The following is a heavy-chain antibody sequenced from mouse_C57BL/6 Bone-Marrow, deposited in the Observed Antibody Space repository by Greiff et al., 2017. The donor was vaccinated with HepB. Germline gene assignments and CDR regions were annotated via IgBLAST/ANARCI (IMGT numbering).Heavy chain of an antibody. D-gene: IGHD1-1*01. CDR3: AREYYYGGFDY. J-gene: IGHJ2*01. CDR2: ISDGGSYT. CDR1: GFTFSSYA. V-gene: IGHV5-4*01. Sequence: DVMLVESGGGLVKPGGSLKLSCAASGFTFSSYAMSWVRQTPEKRLEWVATISDGGSYTYYPDNVKGRFTISRDNAKNNLYLQISHLKSEDTAMYYCAREYYYGGFDYWGQGTTLTVSS.